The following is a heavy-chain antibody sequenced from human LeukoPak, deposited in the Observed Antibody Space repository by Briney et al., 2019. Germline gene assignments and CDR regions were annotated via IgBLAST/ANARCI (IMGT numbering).Heavy chain of an antibody. V-gene: IGHV3-23*01. Sequence: GGSLRLSCAASGFTFSSYAMSWVRQAPGKGLEWVSAISGSGGSTYYADSVKGRFTISRDNSKNTLYLQMNSLRAEDTAVYYCAKDKVGGSQTRRYFDYWGQGTLVTVSS. CDR2: ISGSGGST. D-gene: IGHD1-26*01. CDR3: AKDKVGGSQTRRYFDY. CDR1: GFTFSSYA. J-gene: IGHJ4*02.